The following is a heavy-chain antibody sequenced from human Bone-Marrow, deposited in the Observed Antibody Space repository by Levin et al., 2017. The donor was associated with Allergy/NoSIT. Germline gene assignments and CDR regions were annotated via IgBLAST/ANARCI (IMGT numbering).Heavy chain of an antibody. D-gene: IGHD3-16*01. CDR3: AKDHLSMITFGGVIN. CDR2: ISYDGSNK. CDR1: GFTFSSYG. Sequence: GESLKISCAASGFTFSSYGMHWVRQAPGKGLEWVAVISYDGSNKYYADSVKGRFTISRDNSKNTLYLQMNSLRAEDTAVYYCAKDHLSMITFGGVINWGQGTLVTVSS. J-gene: IGHJ4*02. V-gene: IGHV3-30*18.